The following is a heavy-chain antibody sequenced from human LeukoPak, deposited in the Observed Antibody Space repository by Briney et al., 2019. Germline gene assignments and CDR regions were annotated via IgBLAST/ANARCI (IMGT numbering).Heavy chain of an antibody. D-gene: IGHD2-2*01. J-gene: IGHJ5*02. CDR2: ISSSSSYI. Sequence: GGSLRLSCAASGFTFSSYSMNWVRQAPGKGLEWVAAISSSSSYIYCADSVKGRLTISRDNAKNSLYLQMNSLRAEDTAVYYCARGCSSTSCYLVLNWFDPWGQGTLVTVSS. V-gene: IGHV3-21*01. CDR3: ARGCSSTSCYLVLNWFDP. CDR1: GFTFSSYS.